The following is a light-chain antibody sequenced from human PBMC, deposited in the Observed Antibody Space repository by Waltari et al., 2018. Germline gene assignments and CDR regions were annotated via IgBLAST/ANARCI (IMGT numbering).Light chain of an antibody. CDR3: GSYTSSTTLA. CDR1: RSHVGGYDH. Sequence: QSALTQPASVSGSPGQSTTTSCTGTRSHVGGYDHLPWYQQHPGKAPKLILYDVSNRPLEVSHSFSGSKSGNTASLTISGLQADDEAEYYCGSYTSSTTLAFGTGTKVTVL. V-gene: IGLV2-14*03. CDR2: DVS. J-gene: IGLJ1*01.